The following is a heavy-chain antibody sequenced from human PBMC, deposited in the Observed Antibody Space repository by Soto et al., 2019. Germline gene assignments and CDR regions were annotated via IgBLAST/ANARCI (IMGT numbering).Heavy chain of an antibody. CDR3: AKDWDMTTVTTGYYYYYMDV. V-gene: IGHV3-23*01. Sequence: GGSLRLSCAASGFTFSSYAMSWVRQAPGKGLEWVSAISGSGGSTYYADSVKGRFTISRDNSKNTLYLQMNSLRAEDTAVYYCAKDWDMTTVTTGYYYYYMDVWGKGTTVTVSS. J-gene: IGHJ6*03. D-gene: IGHD4-17*01. CDR1: GFTFSSYA. CDR2: ISGSGGST.